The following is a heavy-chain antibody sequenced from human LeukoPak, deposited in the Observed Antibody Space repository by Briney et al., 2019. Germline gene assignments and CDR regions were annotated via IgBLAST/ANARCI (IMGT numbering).Heavy chain of an antibody. D-gene: IGHD3-10*01. CDR3: AKDISNGSGSYHIFDY. J-gene: IGHJ4*02. CDR1: GYSFTSYW. Sequence: GESLKISCKGSGYSFTSYWINWVRQMPGKGLEWVGIIYPGDSQIRYSPSFQGQVTISADRSSDTAYLQWNSLRGEDTAVYYCAKDISNGSGSYHIFDYWGQGTLVTVSS. V-gene: IGHV5-51*01. CDR2: IYPGDSQI.